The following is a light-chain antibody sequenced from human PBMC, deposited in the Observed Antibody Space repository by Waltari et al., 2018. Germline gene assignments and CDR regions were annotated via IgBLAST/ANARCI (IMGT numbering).Light chain of an antibody. Sequence: SYELTQPPSVSVSPGQAARIHCSGDALPQKNAYWNQQKSGQAPVLVIYEDTKRPSGIPERFSGSSSGTMATLTISGAQVEDEADYYCYSADSSGNHKGIFGGGTKVTVL. J-gene: IGLJ2*01. CDR1: ALPQKN. V-gene: IGLV3-10*01. CDR3: YSADSSGNHKGI. CDR2: EDT.